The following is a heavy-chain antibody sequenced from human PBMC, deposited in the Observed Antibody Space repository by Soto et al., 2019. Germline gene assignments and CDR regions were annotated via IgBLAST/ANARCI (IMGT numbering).Heavy chain of an antibody. Sequence: QVQLVQSGAEVKKPGASVKVSCKASGYTFTSYGISWVRQAPGQGLEWMGWISAYNGNTNYGQKLQGRVTMTTDTSTSTAYMELRSLRSDDTAVYYCARVPTKGDYEGLLDYWGQGTLVTVSS. V-gene: IGHV1-18*01. CDR1: GYTFTSYG. CDR3: ARVPTKGDYEGLLDY. J-gene: IGHJ4*02. CDR2: ISAYNGNT. D-gene: IGHD4-17*01.